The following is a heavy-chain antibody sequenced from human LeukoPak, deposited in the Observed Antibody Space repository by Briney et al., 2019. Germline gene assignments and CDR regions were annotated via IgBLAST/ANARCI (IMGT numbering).Heavy chain of an antibody. CDR2: ISSSSSYI. D-gene: IGHD6-13*01. CDR3: ARDPMVGSSWILELRVGYYGMDV. V-gene: IGHV3-21*01. J-gene: IGHJ6*02. Sequence: GGSLRLSCAASGFTFSSYSMNWVRQAPGKGLEWVSSISSSSSYIYYADSVKGRFTISRDNAKNSLYLQMNSLRAEDTAVYYCARDPMVGSSWILELRVGYYGMDVWGQGTTVTVSS. CDR1: GFTFSSYS.